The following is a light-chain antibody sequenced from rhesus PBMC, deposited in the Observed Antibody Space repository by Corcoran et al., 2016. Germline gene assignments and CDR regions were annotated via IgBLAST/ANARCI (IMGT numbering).Light chain of an antibody. Sequence: QVILTQSPATLSLSPGERATLSCRASQSVSTYLAWYQQKPGQAPRLRISGASSRSTGIPDRFSGSGSGTEFTLTISSLEPEDFAVYYCQKYSSSPLSFGGGTKVEIK. V-gene: IGKV3-53*01. CDR1: QSVSTY. J-gene: IGKJ4*01. CDR3: QKYSSSPLS. CDR2: GAS.